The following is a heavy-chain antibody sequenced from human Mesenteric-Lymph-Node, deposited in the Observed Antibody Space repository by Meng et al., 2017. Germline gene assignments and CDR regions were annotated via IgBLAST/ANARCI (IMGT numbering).Heavy chain of an antibody. D-gene: IGHD3-10*01. V-gene: IGHV3-74*01. CDR3: ADITAGF. Sequence: EVQLVGSGGGLVQPGGSLRLSCAASGFSFSNYWMHWVRQAPGKGLVWVSFINTDGSNTAYADSVKGRFTIYRDNAKNTLYLQMNSLRVEDTAIYYCADITAGFWGQGTLVTVSS. CDR2: INTDGSNT. J-gene: IGHJ4*02. CDR1: GFSFSNYW.